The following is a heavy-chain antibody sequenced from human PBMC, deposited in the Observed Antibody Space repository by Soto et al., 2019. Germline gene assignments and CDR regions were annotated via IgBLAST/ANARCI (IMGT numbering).Heavy chain of an antibody. CDR3: ARKSDNRNYNEY. J-gene: IGHJ4*02. V-gene: IGHV4-59*08. CDR1: GDSITSYF. D-gene: IGHD1-20*01. Sequence: PSETLSLTCSVSGDSITSYFWSWIRQPPGKGLEWIGYIYSSGSTNYNPSLMSRVTISVDTSNNQFSLSLSSVTAADTAVYYCARKSDNRNYNEYWGQGTLVTVSS. CDR2: IYSSGST.